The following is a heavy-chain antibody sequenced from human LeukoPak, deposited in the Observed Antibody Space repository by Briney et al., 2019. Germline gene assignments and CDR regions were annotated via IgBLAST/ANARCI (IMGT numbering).Heavy chain of an antibody. CDR3: ARDYYYGSGSYYPFLFDY. J-gene: IGHJ4*02. D-gene: IGHD3-10*01. V-gene: IGHV4-34*01. CDR2: INHSGST. Sequence: SETLSLTCAVYGGSFSGYYWSWIRQPPGKGLEWIGEINHSGSTNYNPSLKRRVTISVDTSKNQFSLKLSSVTAADTAVYYCARDYYYGSGSYYPFLFDYWGQGTLVTVSS. CDR1: GGSFSGYY.